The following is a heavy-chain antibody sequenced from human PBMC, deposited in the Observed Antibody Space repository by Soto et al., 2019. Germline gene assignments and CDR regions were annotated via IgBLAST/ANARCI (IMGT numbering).Heavy chain of an antibody. Sequence: SETLSLTCAVYGGSFSGYYWSWIRQPPGKGLEWIGEINHSGSTNYNPSLKSRVTISVDTSKNQFSLKLSSVTAADTAVYYCGGAMGGYSPVSGYWGQGTLVTVSS. D-gene: IGHD2-2*02. J-gene: IGHJ4*02. CDR2: INHSGST. CDR3: GGAMGGYSPVSGY. CDR1: GGSFSGYY. V-gene: IGHV4-34*01.